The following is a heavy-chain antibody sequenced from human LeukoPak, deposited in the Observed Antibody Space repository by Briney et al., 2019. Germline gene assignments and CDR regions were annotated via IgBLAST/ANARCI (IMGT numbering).Heavy chain of an antibody. D-gene: IGHD3/OR15-3a*01. CDR1: GFTFSNYW. CDR3: ARDPDWDTPFFDY. J-gene: IGHJ4*02. V-gene: IGHV3-30*03. Sequence: GGSLRLSCVASGFTFSNYWMHWVRQAPGKGLEWVAVISYDGSNKYYADSVKGRFTISRDNSKNTLYLQMNSLRAEDTAVYYCARDPDWDTPFFDYWGQGTLVTVSS. CDR2: ISYDGSNK.